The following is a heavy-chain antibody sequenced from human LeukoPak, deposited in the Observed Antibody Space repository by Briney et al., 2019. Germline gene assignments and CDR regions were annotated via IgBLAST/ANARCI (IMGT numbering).Heavy chain of an antibody. J-gene: IGHJ5*02. V-gene: IGHV4-34*01. CDR2: INHSGST. CDR1: GGSFSGYY. CDR3: AGYYGGNWGAWFDP. D-gene: IGHD4-23*01. Sequence: SETLSLTCAVYGGSFSGYYWSWIRQPPGKGLEWIGEINHSGSTNYNPPLKSRVTISVDTSKNQFSLKLSSVTAADTAVYYCAGYYGGNWGAWFDPWGQGTLVTVSS.